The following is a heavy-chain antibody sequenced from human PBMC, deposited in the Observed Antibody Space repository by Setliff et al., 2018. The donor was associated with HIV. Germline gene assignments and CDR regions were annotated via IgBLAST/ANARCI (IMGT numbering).Heavy chain of an antibody. Sequence: SETLSLTCTVSGASISSGGFYWSWIRQHPGKGLEWIGYIYYSGSTYYNPSLKSRVTIEVDTSKNQFSLELNSVTAADTAVYYCEAATVGETGYYGIDVWGPGTTVTVSS. CDR3: EAATVGETGYYGIDV. D-gene: IGHD1-26*01. J-gene: IGHJ6*02. CDR1: GASISSGGFY. V-gene: IGHV4-31*03. CDR2: IYYSGST.